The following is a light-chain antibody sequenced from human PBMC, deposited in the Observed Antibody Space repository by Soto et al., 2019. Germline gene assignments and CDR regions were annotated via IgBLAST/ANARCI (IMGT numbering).Light chain of an antibody. CDR1: SGSSNYK. CDR2: VGTGGIVG. J-gene: IGLJ2*01. V-gene: IGLV9-49*01. CDR3: GADHGSGSNPMWV. Sequence: QSVLTQPPSASASLGASVTLTCTLSSGSSNYKVDWYQQRPGKGPRFVMRVGTGGIVGSKGDGIPDRFSVLGSGLNRYLTIKNIQEEDESDYHCGADHGSGSNPMWVLGGGTKLTVL.